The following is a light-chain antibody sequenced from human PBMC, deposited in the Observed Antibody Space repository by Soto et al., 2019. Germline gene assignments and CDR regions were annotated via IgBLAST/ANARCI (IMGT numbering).Light chain of an antibody. CDR1: QSISSY. V-gene: IGKV1-5*03. J-gene: IGKJ5*01. CDR2: KAS. Sequence: IQMTPSPSSLSASVRARVTITCRSSQSISSYLNWYQQKPGKAPKLLIYKASSLESGVPSRFSGSGSGTEFTLTISSLQPDDFATYYCQQYSSDSPYTFGQGTRLEIK. CDR3: QQYSSDSPYT.